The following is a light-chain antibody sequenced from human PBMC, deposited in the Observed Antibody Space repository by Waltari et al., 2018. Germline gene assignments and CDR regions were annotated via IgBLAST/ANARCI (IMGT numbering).Light chain of an antibody. CDR3: MQGTQWPRT. J-gene: IGKJ2*01. CDR2: KVS. V-gene: IGKV2-30*02. CDR1: QSLVHSDGNTY. Sequence: DVVMTQSPLSLPVTLGQPASISCRSSQSLVHSDGNTYLNWFQQRPGQSPRRLIYKVSNRDSGVPDRFSGSGSGTDFTLKISRVEAEDVGVYYCMQGTQWPRTFGQGTKLEIK.